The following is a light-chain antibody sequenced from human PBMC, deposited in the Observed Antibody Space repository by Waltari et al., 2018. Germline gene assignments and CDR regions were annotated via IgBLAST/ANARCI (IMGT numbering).Light chain of an antibody. V-gene: IGLV6-57*04. CDR3: QAYDENNPWV. J-gene: IGLJ3*02. CDR2: EDN. CDR1: SGRIASAH. Sequence: KFVLTQPPSVSESPGKTITISCTRSSGRIASAHVPWYQPRPGRRPSTGIYEDNRRPSGVSDRFSGSIDSSSNSASLTISGLKTEDEADYFCQAYDENNPWVIGGGTRLTVL.